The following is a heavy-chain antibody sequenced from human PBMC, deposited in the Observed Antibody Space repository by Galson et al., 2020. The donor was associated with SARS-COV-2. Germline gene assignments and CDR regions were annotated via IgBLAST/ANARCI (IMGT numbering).Heavy chain of an antibody. D-gene: IGHD3-10*01. V-gene: IGHV7-4-1*02. Sequence: ASVKVSCKASGYIFNNYALNWVPQAPGQGLEWMAWINTNTGNPTYAQGFTGRFVFSLDTSISTAYLQITSLKAEDTAVYYCTRGAGAWFGELLDYWGQGTLVTVSA. CDR3: TRGAGAWFGELLDY. CDR1: GYIFNNYA. J-gene: IGHJ4*02. CDR2: INTNTGNP.